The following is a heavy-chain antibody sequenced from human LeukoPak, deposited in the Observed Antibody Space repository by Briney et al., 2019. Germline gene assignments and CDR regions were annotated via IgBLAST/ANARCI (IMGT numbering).Heavy chain of an antibody. V-gene: IGHV4-4*07. CDR2: IYTSGST. J-gene: IGHJ4*02. D-gene: IGHD3-16*02. Sequence: SETLSLTCTVSGGSISSYYWSWIRQPAGKGLEWIGRIYTSGSTNYNPSLKSRVTISVDTSKNQFSLKLSSVTAADTAVYYCARGRSDYDYVWGSYRAQGSHFDYWGQGTLVTVSS. CDR1: GGSISSYY. CDR3: ARGRSDYDYVWGSYRAQGSHFDY.